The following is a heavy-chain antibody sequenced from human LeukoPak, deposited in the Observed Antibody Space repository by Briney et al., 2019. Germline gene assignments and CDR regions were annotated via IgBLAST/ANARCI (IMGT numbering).Heavy chain of an antibody. V-gene: IGHV4-39*01. J-gene: IGHJ5*02. Sequence: SETLSLTCTVSGGSISSSSYYWGWIRQPPGKGLEWIGSIYYSGSTYYNPSLKSRVTISVDTSKNQFSLKLSSVTAADTAVYYCARSGWFGELLSVFDPWGQGTLVTVSS. D-gene: IGHD3-10*01. CDR2: IYYSGST. CDR3: ARSGWFGELLSVFDP. CDR1: GGSISSSSYY.